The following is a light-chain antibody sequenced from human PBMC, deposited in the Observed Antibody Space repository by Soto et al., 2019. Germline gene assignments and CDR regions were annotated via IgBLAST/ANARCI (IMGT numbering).Light chain of an antibody. CDR2: AAS. J-gene: IGKJ2*01. CDR1: QTISTY. CDR3: QKSSSIPYT. V-gene: IGKV1-39*01. Sequence: DIQMTQSPSSLSASVGDRVTITCRASQTISTYLNWYQQNPGKAPKLLIYAASNLQNGVPSRFSGSGSGTDFTLTISRLQTEDFATYYCQKSSSIPYTFGQGTKLEIK.